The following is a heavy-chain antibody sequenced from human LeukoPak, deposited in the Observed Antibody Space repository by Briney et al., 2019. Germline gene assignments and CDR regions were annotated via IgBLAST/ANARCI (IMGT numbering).Heavy chain of an antibody. CDR2: ISSSGITL. V-gene: IGHV3-48*03. J-gene: IGHJ4*02. CDR3: ARDEEFDY. CDR1: GFTFNTYA. Sequence: PGGSLRLSCATSGFTFNTYAMNWVRQSPGKGLEWVSYISSSGITLYYADSVKGRFTISRDNAKNSLYLQMNSLRAEDTAVYYCARDEEFDYWGQGTLVTVSS.